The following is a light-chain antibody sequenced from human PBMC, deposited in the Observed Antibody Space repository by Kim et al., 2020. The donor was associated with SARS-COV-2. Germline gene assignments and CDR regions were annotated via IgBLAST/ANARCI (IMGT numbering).Light chain of an antibody. CDR1: SSNIGTYD. J-gene: IGLJ3*02. Sequence: QSVLTQPPSVSGAPGRRVTISCTGSSSNIGTYDVHWYQQLPGTAPKLLIYGDINRPSGVPDRFSGSKSGTSAPLAITGVQAEDEGDYYCQSYDRSLSGSWVFGGGTQLTVL. V-gene: IGLV1-40*01. CDR2: GDI. CDR3: QSYDRSLSGSWV.